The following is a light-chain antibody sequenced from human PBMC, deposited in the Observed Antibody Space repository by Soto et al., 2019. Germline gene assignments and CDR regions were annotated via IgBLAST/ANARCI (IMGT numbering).Light chain of an antibody. CDR3: QQYGNTPIT. CDR1: QSVSSSF. Sequence: EIVLTQSPGTLSLSPGERATLSCRASQSVSSSFLALYQQKPGQAPRLLVYGASGRATGIPDRFSGSGSGTDFTLTITRREPEDFAVYYCQQYGNTPITFGQGTRLEIK. J-gene: IGKJ5*01. V-gene: IGKV3-20*01. CDR2: GAS.